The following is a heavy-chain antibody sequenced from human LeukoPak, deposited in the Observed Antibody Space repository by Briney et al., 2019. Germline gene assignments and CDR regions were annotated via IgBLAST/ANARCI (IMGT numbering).Heavy chain of an antibody. CDR2: IIPIFGTA. D-gene: IGHD6-19*01. CDR1: GYTFTSYY. CDR3: ARKVSSGWRD. Sequence: ASVKVSCKASGYTFTSYYMHWVRQAPGQGLEWMGGIIPIFGTANYAQKFQGRVTITADKSTSTAYMELSSLRSEDTAVYYCARKVSSGWRDWGQGTLVTVSS. V-gene: IGHV1-69*06. J-gene: IGHJ4*02.